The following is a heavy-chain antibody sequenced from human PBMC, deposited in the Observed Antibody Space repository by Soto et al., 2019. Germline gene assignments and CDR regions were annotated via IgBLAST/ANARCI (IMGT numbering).Heavy chain of an antibody. V-gene: IGHV1-46*03. CDR2: INPSGGST. CDR3: ASGSYDFWSGYYRDYYMDV. J-gene: IGHJ6*03. D-gene: IGHD3-3*01. CDR1: GYTFTSYY. Sequence: GSVKVSCKASGYTFTSYYMHWVRQAPGQGLEWMGIINPSGGSTSYAQKFQGRVTMTRDTSTSTVYMELSSLRSEDTAVYYCASGSYDFWSGYYRDYYMDVWGKGTTVTVSS.